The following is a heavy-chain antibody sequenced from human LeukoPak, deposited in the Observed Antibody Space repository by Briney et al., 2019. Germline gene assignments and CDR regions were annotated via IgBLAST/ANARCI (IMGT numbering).Heavy chain of an antibody. D-gene: IGHD6-19*01. Sequence: SVKVSCKASGGTFSSYAISWVRQAPGQGLEWMGGMIPIFGTANYAQKFQGRVTMTTDTSTSTAYMELRSLRSDDTAVYYCARWAGYSSGWYSFWFDAWGQGTLVTVSS. CDR2: MIPIFGTA. CDR3: ARWAGYSSGWYSFWFDA. CDR1: GGTFSSYA. J-gene: IGHJ5*02. V-gene: IGHV1-69*05.